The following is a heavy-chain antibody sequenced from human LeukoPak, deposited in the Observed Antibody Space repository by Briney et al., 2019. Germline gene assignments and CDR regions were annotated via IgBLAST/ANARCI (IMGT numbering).Heavy chain of an antibody. J-gene: IGHJ3*02. CDR1: GFTFGDYA. D-gene: IGHD4-23*01. CDR3: TRDHHGGNHDAFDI. V-gene: IGHV3-49*04. CDR2: IRSKAYGGTT. Sequence: GGSLRLSCTASGFTFGDYAMSWVRQAPGKGLEWVGFIRSKAYGGTTEYAASVKGRFTISRDDSKSIAYLQMNSLKTEDTAVYYCTRDHHGGNHDAFDIWGQGTMVTVSS.